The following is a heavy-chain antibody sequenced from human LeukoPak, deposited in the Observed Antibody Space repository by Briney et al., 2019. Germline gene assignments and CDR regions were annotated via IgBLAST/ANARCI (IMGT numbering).Heavy chain of an antibody. CDR3: ARGVVRYFDL. D-gene: IGHD2-21*01. CDR2: IYHSGST. V-gene: IGHV4-30-2*01. CDR1: GGSISSGGYS. J-gene: IGHJ2*01. Sequence: SETLSLTCTVSGGSISSGGYSWSWIRQTPGKGLKWIGYIYHSGSTYYNPSLKSRVTISVDRSKNQFSLKLSSVTAADTAVYYCARGVVRYFDLWGRGTLVTVSS.